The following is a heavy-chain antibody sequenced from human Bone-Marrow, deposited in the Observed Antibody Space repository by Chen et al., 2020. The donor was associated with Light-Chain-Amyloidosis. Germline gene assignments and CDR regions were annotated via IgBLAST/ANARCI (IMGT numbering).Heavy chain of an antibody. CDR2: ISGSGGSR. V-gene: IGHV3-23*04. D-gene: IGHD3-22*01. CDR1: GFAFSSYA. CDR3: ARGASDSSGYSAPFDY. J-gene: IGHJ4*02. Sequence: EVQLVESGGGLLQRGGSLRLSCAASGFAFSSYAMSWVRQAPGKGLEWVSTISGSGGSRYYGDSVKGRLTISRDNSKNALFLQMNSLRAEDTAVYYCARGASDSSGYSAPFDYWGQGTLVTVSS.